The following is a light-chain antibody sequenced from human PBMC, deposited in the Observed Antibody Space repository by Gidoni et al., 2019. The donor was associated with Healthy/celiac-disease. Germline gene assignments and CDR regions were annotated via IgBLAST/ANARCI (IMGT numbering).Light chain of an antibody. Sequence: QSVLTHPPSVSAAPGQKVTIPCSGSSSNIGNNYVPWYQPLPGTAPKLLIYDNNKRPSGIPDRCTGSKSGTSATLGITGLQTGDEADYYCGTWDSSLSAGVFGTGTKVTVL. CDR2: DNN. V-gene: IGLV1-51*01. CDR3: GTWDSSLSAGV. J-gene: IGLJ1*01. CDR1: SSNIGNNY.